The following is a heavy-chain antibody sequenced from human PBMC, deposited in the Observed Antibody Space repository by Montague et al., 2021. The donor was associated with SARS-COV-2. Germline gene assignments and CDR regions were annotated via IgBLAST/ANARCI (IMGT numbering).Heavy chain of an antibody. CDR1: GGSIKSNSYY. J-gene: IGHJ6*02. CDR2: TYNTGST. Sequence: SETLSLTCNVSGGSIKSNSYYWGWIRQPPGKGLEWIGSTYNTGSTYYNPTLKSPVSISADSSKNPFSLRLSSVTAADTAVYYCASLVLLFGTGRDYYYYCTDVWGQGTTVTVSS. CDR3: ASLVLLFGTGRDYYYYCTDV. V-gene: IGHV4-39*01. D-gene: IGHD3-10*02.